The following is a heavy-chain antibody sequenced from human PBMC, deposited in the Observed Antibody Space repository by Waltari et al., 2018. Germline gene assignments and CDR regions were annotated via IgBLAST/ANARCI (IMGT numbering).Heavy chain of an antibody. V-gene: IGHV4-39*07. CDR1: GGSISSSSYY. CDR3: ARALLGDYYDSSGYYYIGHDAFDI. Sequence: QLQLQESGPGLVKPSETLSLTCTVSGGSISSSSYYWGWIRQPPGKGLEWIGSIYYRGSTYFNPSLKSRVTISGDTSKNQVSLKLSSVTAADTAVYYCARALLGDYYDSSGYYYIGHDAFDIWGQGTMVTVSS. J-gene: IGHJ3*02. CDR2: IYYRGST. D-gene: IGHD3-22*01.